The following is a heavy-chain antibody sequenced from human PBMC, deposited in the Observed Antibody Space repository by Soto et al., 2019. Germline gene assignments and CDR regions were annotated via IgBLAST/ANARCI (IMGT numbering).Heavy chain of an antibody. D-gene: IGHD4-17*01. CDR2: INYRGNS. J-gene: IGHJ4*02. V-gene: IGHV4-38-2*01. Sequence: SETLSLTCAVSGYSISSGYYWAWARQPPGKEMEWIGSINYRGNSFYNPSLKSRVTISVDTSKNQGSLKVSSVTAADTAVYYCVRSGDDYGSYIDYWGQGTLVTVSS. CDR3: VRSGDDYGSYIDY. CDR1: GYSISSGYY.